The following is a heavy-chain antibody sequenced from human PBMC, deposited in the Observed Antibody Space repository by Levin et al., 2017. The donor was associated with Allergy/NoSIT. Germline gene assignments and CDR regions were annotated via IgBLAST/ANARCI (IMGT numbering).Heavy chain of an antibody. CDR1: GFTFSSYG. CDR3: ARDGHIVVVPAARYYYYYYGMDV. Sequence: GGSLRLSCAASGFTFSSYGMHWVRQAPGKGLEWVAVIWYDGSNKYYADSVKGRFTISRDNSKNTLYLQMNSLRAEDTAVYYCARDGHIVVVPAARYYYYYYGMDVWGQGTTVTVSS. D-gene: IGHD2-2*01. J-gene: IGHJ6*02. V-gene: IGHV3-33*01. CDR2: IWYDGSNK.